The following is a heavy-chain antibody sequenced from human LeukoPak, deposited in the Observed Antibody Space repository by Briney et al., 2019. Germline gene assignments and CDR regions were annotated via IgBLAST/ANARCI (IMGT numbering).Heavy chain of an antibody. D-gene: IGHD3-16*01. Sequence: EGSLRLSCAASGFTFSNYGMHWVRQAPGKGLEWVAFIRYDGSDKYYADSVKGRFTISRDNAKNSLYLQINSLRAEDTALYYCVRGGELVGSYFDYWGPGALVTVSS. CDR1: GFTFSNYG. V-gene: IGHV3-30*02. J-gene: IGHJ4*02. CDR3: VRGGELVGSYFDY. CDR2: IRYDGSDK.